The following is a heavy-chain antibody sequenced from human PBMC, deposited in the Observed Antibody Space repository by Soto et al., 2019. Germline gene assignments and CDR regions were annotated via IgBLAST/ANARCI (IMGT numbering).Heavy chain of an antibody. J-gene: IGHJ5*02. Sequence: QVQLVQSGAEVKKPGSSVKVSCKASGGTFSSYTISWVRQAPGQGLEWMGRIIPILGIANYAQKFQGRVTITADKSTSTAYMELSSLRSEDTAVYYCARERGYCSSTSCSATNWFDPWCQGTLVTVSS. CDR2: IIPILGIA. CDR3: ARERGYCSSTSCSATNWFDP. CDR1: GGTFSSYT. V-gene: IGHV1-69*08. D-gene: IGHD2-2*01.